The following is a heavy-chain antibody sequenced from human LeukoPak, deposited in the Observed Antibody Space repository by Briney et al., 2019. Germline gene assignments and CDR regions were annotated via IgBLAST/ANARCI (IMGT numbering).Heavy chain of an antibody. CDR3: ATPHNWNYVRYAFDI. Sequence: PSETLSLTCTVSGGSISSSSYYWGWIRQPPGKGLEWIGSIYYSGSTYYNPSLKSRVTISVDTSKNQFSLKLSSATAADTAVYYCATPHNWNYVRYAFDIWGQGTMVTVSS. CDR2: IYYSGST. V-gene: IGHV4-39*01. J-gene: IGHJ3*02. D-gene: IGHD1-7*01. CDR1: GGSISSSSYY.